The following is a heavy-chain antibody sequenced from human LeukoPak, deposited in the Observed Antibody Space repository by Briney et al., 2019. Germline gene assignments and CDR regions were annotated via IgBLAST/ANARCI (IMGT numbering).Heavy chain of an antibody. CDR1: GGSFSGYY. Sequence: SETLSLTCAVYGGSFSGYYWSWIRQPPGKGLEWIGEINHSGSTNYSPSLKSRVTISVDTSKNQFSLKLSSVTAADTAVYYCARGRGSLGSSGAFDIWGQGTMVTVSS. D-gene: IGHD3-10*01. V-gene: IGHV4-34*01. CDR2: INHSGST. J-gene: IGHJ3*02. CDR3: ARGRGSLGSSGAFDI.